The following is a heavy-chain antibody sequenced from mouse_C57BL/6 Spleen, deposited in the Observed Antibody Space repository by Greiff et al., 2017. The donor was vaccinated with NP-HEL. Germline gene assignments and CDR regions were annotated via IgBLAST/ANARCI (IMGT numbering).Heavy chain of an antibody. CDR1: GFTFSDYY. CDR2: INYDGSST. Sequence: DVKLVESEGGLVQPGSSMKLSCTASGFTFSDYYMAWVRQVPEKGLEWVANINYDGSSTYYLDSLKSRFIISRDNAKNILYLQMSSLKSEDTATYYCARLREGYFDVWGTGTTVTVSS. V-gene: IGHV5-16*01. J-gene: IGHJ1*03. CDR3: ARLREGYFDV. D-gene: IGHD1-1*01.